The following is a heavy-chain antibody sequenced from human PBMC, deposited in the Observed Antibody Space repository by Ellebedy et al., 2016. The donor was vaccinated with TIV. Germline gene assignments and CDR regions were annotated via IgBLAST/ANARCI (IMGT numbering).Heavy chain of an antibody. J-gene: IGHJ6*02. Sequence: GESLKISCKGSGYSFTSHWISWVRQMPGKGLEWVGWIDPSDSYPNYSPSFQGHVTISADKSISTAYLQWSSLKASDTAMYDGARRRYHYGKDVWGQGTTVTVSS. CDR1: GYSFTSHW. V-gene: IGHV5-10-1*01. CDR3: ARRRYHYGKDV. CDR2: IDPSDSYP.